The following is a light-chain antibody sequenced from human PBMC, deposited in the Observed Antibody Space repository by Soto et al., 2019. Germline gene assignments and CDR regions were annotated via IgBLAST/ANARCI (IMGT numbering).Light chain of an antibody. CDR1: SSDVGTYNL. Sequence: QSALTQPASVSGSPGQSITISCSGISSDVGTYNLVSWYQHHPGKGPKLMIYDGNNRPSGVSNRFSGSKSGSTASLTISGLQAEDGADYYCCAFAGGATVVFGGGTKLTVL. CDR2: DGN. CDR3: CAFAGGATVV. V-gene: IGLV2-23*01. J-gene: IGLJ2*01.